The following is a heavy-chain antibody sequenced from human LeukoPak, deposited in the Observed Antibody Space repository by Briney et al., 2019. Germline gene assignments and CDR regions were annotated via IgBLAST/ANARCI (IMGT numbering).Heavy chain of an antibody. D-gene: IGHD3-22*01. V-gene: IGHV3-21*01. CDR2: ISSSSSYI. CDR3: ARQSITMTQYYFDY. Sequence: SGGSLRLSCAASGFTFSSYSMSWVRQAPGKGLEWVSSISSSSSYIYYADSVKGRFTISRDNAKNSLYLQMNSLSAEDTAVYYCARQSITMTQYYFDYWGQGALVTVSS. J-gene: IGHJ4*02. CDR1: GFTFSSYS.